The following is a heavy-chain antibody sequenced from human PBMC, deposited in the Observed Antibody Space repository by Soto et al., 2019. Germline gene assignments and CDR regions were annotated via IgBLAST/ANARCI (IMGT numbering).Heavy chain of an antibody. CDR3: ARESGYSISF. CDR1: GFTFRGYY. CDR2: IDSSTKYT. V-gene: IGHV3-11*05. J-gene: IGHJ4*03. D-gene: IGHD2-2*01. Sequence: QVQLVESEGGLVKPGGSLRLSCEASGFTFRGYYMTWFRQAPGKGLEWLSYIDSSTKYTNYADSVKGRFTISRDNAKNSLYMKMHSLRDDATSFYYCARESGYSISFWGQGTMVTVSS.